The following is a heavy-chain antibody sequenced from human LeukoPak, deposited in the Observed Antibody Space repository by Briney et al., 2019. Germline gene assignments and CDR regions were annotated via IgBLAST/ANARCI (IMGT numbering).Heavy chain of an antibody. D-gene: IGHD3-22*01. V-gene: IGHV4-34*01. CDR2: INHSGST. Sequence: SETLSLTFAVYGGSFSGYYWGWIRQPPGKGLEGIGEINHSGSTNYNPSLKSRVTISVDTSKNQFSLKLSSVTAADTAVYYCARGGTLTYYYDSSGYDDAFDIWGQGTMVTVSS. CDR1: GGSFSGYY. CDR3: ARGGTLTYYYDSSGYDDAFDI. J-gene: IGHJ3*02.